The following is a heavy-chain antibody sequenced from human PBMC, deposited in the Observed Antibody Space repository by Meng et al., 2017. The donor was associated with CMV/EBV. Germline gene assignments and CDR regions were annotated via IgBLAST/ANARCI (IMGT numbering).Heavy chain of an antibody. D-gene: IGHD1-7*01. J-gene: IGHJ4*02. CDR2: IYSEGTT. CDR1: GFTVSNNY. CDR3: ARDGNYHGV. Sequence: QLCESRGVCTRPVGSMVPSRAASGFTVSNNYMRWFRQAPGKGLEWVSLIYSEGTTDYADSVKGRFTISRDNSKNTLYLQMNSLRAEDTAVYYCARDGNYHGVWGQGTLVTVSS. V-gene: IGHV3-53*01.